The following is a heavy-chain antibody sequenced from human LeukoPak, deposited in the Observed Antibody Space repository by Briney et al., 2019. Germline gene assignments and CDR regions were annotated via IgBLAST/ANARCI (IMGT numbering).Heavy chain of an antibody. V-gene: IGHV4-38-2*02. J-gene: IGHJ3*02. CDR2: IFHTGDV. CDR3: ARDPVIVVVSWTFDI. Sequence: PSETLSLTCTVSGYSINSGYFWGWVRQPPGKGPEWIGSIFHTGDVYYNPSLRSRVTISVDTSKNQFSLKLSSVTAADTAVYYCARDPVIVVVSWTFDIWGQGTMVTVSS. CDR1: GYSINSGYF. D-gene: IGHD3-22*01.